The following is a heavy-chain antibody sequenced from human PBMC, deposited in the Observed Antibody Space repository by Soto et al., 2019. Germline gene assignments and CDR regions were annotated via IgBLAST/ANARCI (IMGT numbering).Heavy chain of an antibody. CDR1: GFSLSTSGVG. CDR2: IYWDDDK. J-gene: IGHJ5*02. D-gene: IGHD6-19*01. V-gene: IGHV2-5*02. Sequence: QITLKESGPTLVKPTQTLTLTCTFSGFSLSTSGVGVGWIRQPPGKALEWLALIYWDDDKRYSPSLKSRLTITKDTSKNQVVLTMTNMDPVHTATYYCAHQTVEWLVGWFDPWGQGTLVTVSS. CDR3: AHQTVEWLVGWFDP.